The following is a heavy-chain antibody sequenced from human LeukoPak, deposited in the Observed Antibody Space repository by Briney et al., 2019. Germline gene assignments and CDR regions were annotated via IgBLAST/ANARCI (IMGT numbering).Heavy chain of an antibody. CDR2: AYYSGHT. Sequence: ASETLSLTCTVSGGSISDNYWSWIRQPPGKGLEWIGYAYYSGHTNYNSSLKSRVTMSLDTSKSQFSLRLSSVTAADTAVYFCARRGPYNWNDDYWGQGILVTVSS. CDR1: GGSISDNY. J-gene: IGHJ4*02. D-gene: IGHD1-20*01. V-gene: IGHV4-59*08. CDR3: ARRGPYNWNDDY.